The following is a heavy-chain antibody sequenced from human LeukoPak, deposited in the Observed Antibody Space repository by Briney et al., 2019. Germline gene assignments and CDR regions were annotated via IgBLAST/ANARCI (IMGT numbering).Heavy chain of an antibody. D-gene: IGHD3-10*01. CDR2: IYSGGST. J-gene: IGHJ4*02. Sequence: PGGSLRVSCAASGFTFSSYWMHWVRQAPGKGLVWVSVIYSGGSTYYADSVKGRFTISRDNAKNSLYLQLNSLTAEDTAVYCCARVMSSGSPLDYWGQGTLVTVSS. CDR3: ARVMSSGSPLDY. V-gene: IGHV3-53*01. CDR1: GFTFSSYW.